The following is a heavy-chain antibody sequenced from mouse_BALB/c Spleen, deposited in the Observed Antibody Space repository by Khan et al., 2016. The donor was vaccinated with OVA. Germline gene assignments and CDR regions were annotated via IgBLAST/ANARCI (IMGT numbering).Heavy chain of an antibody. CDR3: ARGNYYGYYFDY. J-gene: IGHJ2*01. CDR2: ISYSGVT. D-gene: IGHD1-1*01. V-gene: IGHV3-2*02. CDR1: GYSITSGYA. Sequence: LQQSGPGLVKPSQSLFLTCTVTGYSITSGYAWNWIRQFPGDKLEWMGYISYSGVTSYTPSLKSRISITRDTSKNQFFLQLNSVTTEDTATYYCARGNYYGYYFDYWGQGTTLTVSS.